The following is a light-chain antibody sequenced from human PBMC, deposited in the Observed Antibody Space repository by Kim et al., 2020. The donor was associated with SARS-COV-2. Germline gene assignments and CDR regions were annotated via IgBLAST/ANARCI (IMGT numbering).Light chain of an antibody. Sequence: VALGQTVRSTCQGDSLRSYYATWYQQKPGQAPILVIYGKNNRPSGIPDRFSGSSSGNTASLTITGTRAGDEADYYCNSRDSNDNVVFGGGTQLTVL. CDR1: SLRSYY. V-gene: IGLV3-19*01. CDR2: GKN. J-gene: IGLJ2*01. CDR3: NSRDSNDNVV.